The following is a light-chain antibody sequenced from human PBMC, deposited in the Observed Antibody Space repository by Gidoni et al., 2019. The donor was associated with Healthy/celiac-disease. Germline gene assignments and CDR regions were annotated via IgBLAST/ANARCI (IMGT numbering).Light chain of an antibody. Sequence: ELVLPPSPATLSLSPGERATLSCRASQSVSRYLAWYQQKPGQAPRLLIYDASKRATGIPARFSGSGSGTDFTLTISGLEPEDFAVYYCQQRSNWPITFGQGTRLEIK. CDR1: QSVSRY. J-gene: IGKJ5*01. CDR3: QQRSNWPIT. V-gene: IGKV3-11*01. CDR2: DAS.